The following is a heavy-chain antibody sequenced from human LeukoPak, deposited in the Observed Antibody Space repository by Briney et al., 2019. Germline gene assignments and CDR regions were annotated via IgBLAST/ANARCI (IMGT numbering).Heavy chain of an antibody. Sequence: GGSLRLSCAASGFTFRTYGMHWVRQATGKGLEWVAVIWYDGSDKYHADSVKGRFTISRDNSKNMLYLQMNSLRAEDTAVYYCARDLGGSGPTPIDYWGQGILVTVSS. V-gene: IGHV3-33*01. CDR2: IWYDGSDK. CDR3: ARDLGGSGPTPIDY. CDR1: GFTFRTYG. D-gene: IGHD4-23*01. J-gene: IGHJ4*02.